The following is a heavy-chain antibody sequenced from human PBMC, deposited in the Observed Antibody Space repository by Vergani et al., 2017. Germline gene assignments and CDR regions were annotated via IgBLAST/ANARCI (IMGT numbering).Heavy chain of an antibody. Sequence: QVQLQQWGAGLLKPSETLSLTCGVHGGSFSVYYWSWIRQSPGKGLEWIGAINDIGTTNYNPSLRSRVTILVDTSKTQFSLRLNSVTAPDTAVYFCARVRGPDIVGTAFDHWAQGTLVTVSS. CDR2: INDIGTT. J-gene: IGHJ4*02. CDR1: GGSFSVYY. D-gene: IGHD5-12*01. CDR3: ARVRGPDIVGTAFDH. V-gene: IGHV4-34*01.